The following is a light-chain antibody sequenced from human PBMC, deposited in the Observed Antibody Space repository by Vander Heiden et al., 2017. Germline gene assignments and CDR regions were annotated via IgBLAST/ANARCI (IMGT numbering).Light chain of an antibody. Sequence: DIVMTQSPDSLAVSLGERATINCKSSQSVLYSSNNKNYLAWYQQKPGQPPKLLMYWASTRESGVPDRFSGSGSETDFTLTISSLQAEDVAVYYCQQYYSTPTFDQGTRLEIK. V-gene: IGKV4-1*01. CDR2: WAS. CDR3: QQYYSTPT. J-gene: IGKJ5*01. CDR1: QSVLYSSNNKNY.